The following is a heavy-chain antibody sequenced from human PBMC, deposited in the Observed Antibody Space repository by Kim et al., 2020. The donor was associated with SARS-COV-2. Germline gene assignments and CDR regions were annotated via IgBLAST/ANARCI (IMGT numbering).Heavy chain of an antibody. CDR1: DGSLTGHY. D-gene: IGHD2-2*01. Sequence: SETLSLTCAVSDGSLTGHYWSWIRQPPGKGLEWIGYIHESGNINYNPSLKSRVTMSIDTSKNQFSLRLTSVTAADTAFYYCARGRAGVVPAPIVGIGPHCGYFTMEVWGRGAPVTVSS. CDR3: ARGRAGVVPAPIVGIGPHCGYFTMEV. J-gene: IGHJ6*02. V-gene: IGHV4-34*01. CDR2: IHESGNI.